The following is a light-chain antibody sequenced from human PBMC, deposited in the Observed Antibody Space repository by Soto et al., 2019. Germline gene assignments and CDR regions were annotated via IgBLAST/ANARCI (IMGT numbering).Light chain of an antibody. CDR1: SSDVGSYNL. CDR2: EGS. J-gene: IGLJ1*01. CDR3: CSYAGSSTPFV. V-gene: IGLV2-23*01. Sequence: QSALTQPASVSGSPGQSITISCTGTSSDVGSYNLVSWYQQHPGKAPKLMIYEGSKRPSGVSNRFSGSKSGNTASLTISGLQADDHADYYCCSYAGSSTPFVFGTGTKLTVL.